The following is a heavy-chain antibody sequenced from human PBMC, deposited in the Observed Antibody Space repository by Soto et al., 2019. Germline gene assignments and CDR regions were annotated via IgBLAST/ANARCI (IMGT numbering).Heavy chain of an antibody. CDR1: GYTFTNYG. CDR3: ARGLITGSQYSGGWYYFDS. J-gene: IGHJ4*02. D-gene: IGHD1-26*01. Sequence: ASVKVSCKASGYTFTNYGISWVRQAPGQGLEWMGWISAYNGNTKYAQKLQGRVTMTTDTSTSTAYMELRSLRSDDTAVYYCARGLITGSQYSGGWYYFDSWGQGTQVTVSS. V-gene: IGHV1-18*01. CDR2: ISAYNGNT.